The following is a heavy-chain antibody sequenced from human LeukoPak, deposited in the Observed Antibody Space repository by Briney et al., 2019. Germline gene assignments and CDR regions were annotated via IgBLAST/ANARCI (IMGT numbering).Heavy chain of an antibody. CDR1: GFTFSSFA. CDR2: IATTP. D-gene: IGHD3-16*01. V-gene: IGHV3-23*01. CDR3: AKENMPFGPSVVYRVGGAFDI. Sequence: GGSLRLSCAASGFTFSSFAMSWVRQAPGKGLEWVSNIATTPYYADSVKGRFTISRDNSKNTLYLQMNSLRADDTGVYYCAKENMPFGPSVVYRVGGAFDIWGQGTRVTVSS. J-gene: IGHJ3*02.